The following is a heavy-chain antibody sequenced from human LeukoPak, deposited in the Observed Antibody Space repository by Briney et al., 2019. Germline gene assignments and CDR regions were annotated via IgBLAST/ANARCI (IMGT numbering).Heavy chain of an antibody. D-gene: IGHD3-9*01. Sequence: ASVKVSCKVSGYTFTELSMHWVRQAPGKGLEWMGGFDPEDGETIYAQKFQGRVTMTEDTSTDTAYMELSSLRSEDTAVYYCATHPSDILTGYYRSHGMDVWGQRTTVTVSS. CDR3: ATHPSDILTGYYRSHGMDV. J-gene: IGHJ6*02. CDR2: FDPEDGET. V-gene: IGHV1-24*01. CDR1: GYTFTELS.